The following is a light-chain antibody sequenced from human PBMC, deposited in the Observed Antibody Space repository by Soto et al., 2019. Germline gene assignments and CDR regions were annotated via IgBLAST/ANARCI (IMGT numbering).Light chain of an antibody. CDR3: QRYDSLRT. CDR2: GAS. CDR1: QSVRSNF. V-gene: IGKV3-20*01. J-gene: IGKJ1*01. Sequence: EIVITQSPATLSVSPVERATLSCRASQSVRSNFLAWYQQKPGQAPRLLIYGASNRATGIPDRFSGSGSGTDFTLTITRLEAEDFAMYYCQRYDSLRTFGQGTKVDIK.